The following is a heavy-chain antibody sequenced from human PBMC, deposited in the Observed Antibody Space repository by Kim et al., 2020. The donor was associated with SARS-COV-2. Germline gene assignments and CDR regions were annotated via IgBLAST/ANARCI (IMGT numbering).Heavy chain of an antibody. D-gene: IGHD1-26*01. CDR3: ARNVGATEGLDAFDI. J-gene: IGHJ3*02. CDR2: ISGYNGNT. CDR1: GYTFTSYG. V-gene: IGHV1-18*01. Sequence: ASVKVSCKASGYTFTSYGISWVRQAPGQGLEWMKWISGYNGNTNYVQKFQGRVTMTTDTSASTAYMELRSLRSDDTAVYYCARNVGATEGLDAFDIWGQGTRVPVSS.